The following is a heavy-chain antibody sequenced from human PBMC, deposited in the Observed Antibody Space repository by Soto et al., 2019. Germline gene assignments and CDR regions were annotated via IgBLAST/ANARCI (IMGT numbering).Heavy chain of an antibody. J-gene: IGHJ6*03. CDR1: SGSISSSNW. Sequence: QVQLQESGPGLVKPSGTLSLTCAVSSGSISSSNWWSWVRQPPGKGLEWIGESYHSGTTNYNPSLKSRATIPVDKAKNQFSLKLSHVTAADTAVYYCARVYCSGGSCYPRYYYYMDVWGKGTTVTVSS. CDR2: SYHSGTT. CDR3: ARVYCSGGSCYPRYYYYMDV. V-gene: IGHV4-4*02. D-gene: IGHD2-15*01.